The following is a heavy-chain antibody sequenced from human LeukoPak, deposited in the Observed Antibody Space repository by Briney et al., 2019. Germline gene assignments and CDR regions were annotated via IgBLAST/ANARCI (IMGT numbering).Heavy chain of an antibody. J-gene: IGHJ4*02. D-gene: IGHD1-26*01. CDR1: GGSVSSGSYY. CDR3: ARDRSASYRFDY. V-gene: IGHV4-61*01. CDR2: IYYSGST. Sequence: SETLSLTCTVSGGSVSSGSYYWSWIRQPPGKGLEWIEYIYYSGSTNYNPSLKSRVTISVDTSKNQFSLKLISVTAADTAVYYCARDRSASYRFDYWGQGTLVTVSS.